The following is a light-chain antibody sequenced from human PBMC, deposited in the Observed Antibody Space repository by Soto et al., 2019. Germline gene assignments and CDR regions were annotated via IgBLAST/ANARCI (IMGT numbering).Light chain of an antibody. CDR1: SSNIGNNA. CDR3: AAWDDSLNGVV. CDR2: YDD. Sequence: QSVLTQPPSVSEAPRQRVTISCSGGSSNIGNNAVNWYQQLPGKTPKLLIYYDDLLPSGVSDRFSGSKSGTSASLAISGLQSDDEADYYCAAWDDSLNGVVFGGGTKLTVL. V-gene: IGLV1-36*01. J-gene: IGLJ2*01.